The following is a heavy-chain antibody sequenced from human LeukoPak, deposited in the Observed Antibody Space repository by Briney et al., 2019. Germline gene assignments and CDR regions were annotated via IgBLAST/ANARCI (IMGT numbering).Heavy chain of an antibody. D-gene: IGHD6-13*01. V-gene: IGHV4-59*08. CDR3: ARHERRIYIAAAGFDY. CDR1: GGSISNYY. J-gene: IGHJ4*02. Sequence: SETLSLTCTVSGGSISNYYWSWIRQPPGKGLEWIGFIYYSGSTNYNPSLKSRVTISVDTSKNQFSLKLSSVTAADTAVYYCARHERRIYIAAAGFDYWGQGTLVTVSS. CDR2: IYYSGST.